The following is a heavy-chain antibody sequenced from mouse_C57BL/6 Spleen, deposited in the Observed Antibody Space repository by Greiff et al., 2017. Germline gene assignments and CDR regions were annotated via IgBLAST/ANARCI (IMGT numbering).Heavy chain of an antibody. J-gene: IGHJ3*01. CDR2: IHPNSGST. CDR1: GYTFTSYW. D-gene: IGHD2-13*01. Sequence: QVQLQQPGAELVKPGASVKLSCKASGYTFTSYWMHWVKQRPGQGLEWIGMIHPNSGSTNYNEKFKSKATLTVDKSSSTAYMQLSSLTSEDSAVYYCARSGTRRGFAYWGQGTLVTVSA. CDR3: ARSGTRRGFAY. V-gene: IGHV1-64*01.